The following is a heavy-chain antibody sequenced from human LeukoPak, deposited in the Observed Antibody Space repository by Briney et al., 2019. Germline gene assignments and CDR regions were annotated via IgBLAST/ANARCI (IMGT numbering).Heavy chain of an antibody. V-gene: IGHV1-2*02. D-gene: IGHD5-18*01. CDR3: ARGRDRYGYGWNIDY. CDR1: GYTFTGYY. J-gene: IGHJ4*02. CDR2: INPNSGGT. Sequence: ASVKVSCKASGYTFTGYYMHWVRQAPGQGLEWMGWINPNSGGTNYAQKFQGRVTMTRDTSISTAYMELSRLRSDDTAVYYCARGRDRYGYGWNIDYWGQGTLVTVSS.